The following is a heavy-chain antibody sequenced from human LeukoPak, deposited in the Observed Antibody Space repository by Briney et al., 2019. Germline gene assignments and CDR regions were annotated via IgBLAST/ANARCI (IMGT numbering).Heavy chain of an antibody. D-gene: IGHD3-22*01. J-gene: IGHJ4*02. Sequence: QTGGSLRLSCAASGFTFSSYAMSRVRQAPGKGLEWVSAISGSGGSTYYADSVKGRFTISRDNSKNTLYLQMNSLRAEDTAVYYCATANYYDSSGYYYEVDFDYWGQGTLVTVSS. CDR2: ISGSGGST. CDR1: GFTFSSYA. CDR3: ATANYYDSSGYYYEVDFDY. V-gene: IGHV3-23*01.